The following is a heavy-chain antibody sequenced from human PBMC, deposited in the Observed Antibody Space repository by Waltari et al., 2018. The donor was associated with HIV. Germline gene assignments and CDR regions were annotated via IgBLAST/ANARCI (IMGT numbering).Heavy chain of an antibody. V-gene: IGHV3-74*01. CDR2: ITEVGSYA. J-gene: IGHJ4*02. Sequence: EVHLVESGGGLVQPGGSLRLSCAASEFNFGNYWMHWVGQAPGKGLVLVARITEVGSYADYADSVRGRFTISRDNARNTLFLHMNSLTADDTAVYYCVRGSSTPGIDYWGQGTLVTVSS. D-gene: IGHD2-2*01. CDR3: VRGSSTPGIDY. CDR1: EFNFGNYW.